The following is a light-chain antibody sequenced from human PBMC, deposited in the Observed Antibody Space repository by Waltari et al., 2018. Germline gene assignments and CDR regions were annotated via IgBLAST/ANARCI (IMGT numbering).Light chain of an antibody. V-gene: IGKV3-15*01. J-gene: IGKJ2*01. CDR1: QSVSSN. Sequence: EIVITQSPATLSVSPGERPTLSCRASQSVSSNLAWYQQKPGQAPRLLIYGASTRATGIPARFSGSGYGKEFSLTISSLQSEDFAVYYCQQYNNWPMYTFGQGTKLEIK. CDR3: QQYNNWPMYT. CDR2: GAS.